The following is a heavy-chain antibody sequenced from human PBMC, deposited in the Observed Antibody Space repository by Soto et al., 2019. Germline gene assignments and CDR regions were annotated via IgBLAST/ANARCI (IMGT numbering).Heavy chain of an antibody. V-gene: IGHV3-7*01. Sequence: GGSLRLSCEASGFTFSSYWMSWVRQAPGKGLEWVANVRQDGSQKFLVDSVKGRFTISRDNAKNSMYLQMNSLRAEDTAVYYCVRDGGSGWHFDSWGQGTLVTVSS. CDR3: VRDGGSGWHFDS. J-gene: IGHJ4*02. D-gene: IGHD6-19*01. CDR1: GFTFSSYW. CDR2: VRQDGSQK.